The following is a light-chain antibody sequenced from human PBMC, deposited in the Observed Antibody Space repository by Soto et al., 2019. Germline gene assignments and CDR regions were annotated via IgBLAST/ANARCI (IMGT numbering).Light chain of an antibody. Sequence: DIPMTQSPSSLSASVGDRVTITCQASQDISNCLNWYQQKPGKAPKLLIYDASKLETGVPSRFSGSGSATDFTLTNSSLQAEDIARYYCQQCDQLPLTFGGGTKVEIK. CDR3: QQCDQLPLT. CDR2: DAS. CDR1: QDISNC. J-gene: IGKJ4*01. V-gene: IGKV1-33*01.